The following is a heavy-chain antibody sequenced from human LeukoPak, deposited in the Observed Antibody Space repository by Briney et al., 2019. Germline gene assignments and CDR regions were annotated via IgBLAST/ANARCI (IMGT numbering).Heavy chain of an antibody. J-gene: IGHJ5*02. CDR1: GFTFSSYW. CDR2: ISYDGRNK. Sequence: PGGSLRLSCAASGFTFSSYWMSWVRQAPGKGLEWVAVISYDGRNKNYADSVKGRFTISRDNSKNTLYLQMNSLRTEDTAVYYCARGSWRFDNGDSGFDPWGQGTLVTVSS. CDR3: ARGSWRFDNGDSGFDP. D-gene: IGHD4-17*01. V-gene: IGHV3-30*03.